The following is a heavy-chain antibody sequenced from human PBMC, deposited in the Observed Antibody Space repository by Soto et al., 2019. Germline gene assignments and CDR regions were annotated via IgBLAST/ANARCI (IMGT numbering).Heavy chain of an antibody. J-gene: IGHJ4*02. V-gene: IGHV3-30*18. CDR2: ISYDGSNK. D-gene: IGHD3-22*01. Sequence: QVQLVESGGGVVQPGRSLRLSCAASGFTFSSYGMHWVRQAPGKRLEWVAVISYDGSNKYYADSVKGRFTISRDNSKNTLYLQMNSLRAEDTAVYYCAKDPVAVVVITQTFDYWGQGTLVTVSS. CDR1: GFTFSSYG. CDR3: AKDPVAVVVITQTFDY.